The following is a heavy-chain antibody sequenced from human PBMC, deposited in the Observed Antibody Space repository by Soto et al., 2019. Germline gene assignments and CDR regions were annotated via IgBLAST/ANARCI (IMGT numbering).Heavy chain of an antibody. CDR3: ALRSMAVVPEY. J-gene: IGHJ4*02. V-gene: IGHV4-59*01. CDR1: GDSISSYY. CDR2: LYYGRSV. Sequence: QVQQQESGPGLVKPSESLSLTCAVSGDSISSYYCMWIRQPPGKGLESIGYLYYGRSVNYNPSLKSRVTLSVDTSTNQCSLTLSSMTAADTAVYYCALRSMAVVPEYWGQGTLVTVSS. D-gene: IGHD3-22*01.